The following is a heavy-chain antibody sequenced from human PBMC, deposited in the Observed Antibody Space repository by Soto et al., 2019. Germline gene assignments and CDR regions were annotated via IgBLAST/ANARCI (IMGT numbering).Heavy chain of an antibody. CDR2: ISGSDDST. Sequence: EVQLLESGGGLVQPGESLRLSCAASGFTFSSYAMSWVRQAPGKGLEWVSVISGSDDSTYYADSVKGRFTISRDNSKNTLNLQMNSLGAEDTAVYYCAKRSSSSTFAYWGQGTLVTVSS. V-gene: IGHV3-23*01. CDR1: GFTFSSYA. D-gene: IGHD6-6*01. J-gene: IGHJ4*02. CDR3: AKRSSSSTFAY.